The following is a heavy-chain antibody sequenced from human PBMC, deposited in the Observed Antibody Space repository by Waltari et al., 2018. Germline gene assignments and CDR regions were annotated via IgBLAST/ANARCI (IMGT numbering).Heavy chain of an antibody. V-gene: IGHV4-34*01. Sequence: QVQLQQWGAGLLKPSETLSLTCAVYGGSFSGYYWSWTRQPPGKGLEWIGEINHSGSTNYNPSLKSRVTISVDTSKNQFALKLSSVTAADTAVYYCARVAGDYVWGSYRYTGKYYFDYWGQGTLVTVSS. CDR3: ARVAGDYVWGSYRYTGKYYFDY. CDR1: GGSFSGYY. J-gene: IGHJ4*02. CDR2: INHSGST. D-gene: IGHD3-16*02.